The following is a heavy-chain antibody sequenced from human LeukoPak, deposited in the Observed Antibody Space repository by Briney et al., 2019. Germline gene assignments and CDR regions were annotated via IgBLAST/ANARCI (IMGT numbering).Heavy chain of an antibody. D-gene: IGHD1-1*01. J-gene: IGHJ5*02. V-gene: IGHV3-48*03. CDR1: GFTFSSYA. CDR3: ARLWVERRGGDWFDP. CDR2: ISSSGSTI. Sequence: GGSLRLSCAASGFTFSSYAMHWVRQAPGKGLEWVSYISSSGSTIYYADSVKGRFTISRDNAKNSLYLQMNSLRAEDTAVYYCARLWVERRGGDWFDPWGQGTLVTVSS.